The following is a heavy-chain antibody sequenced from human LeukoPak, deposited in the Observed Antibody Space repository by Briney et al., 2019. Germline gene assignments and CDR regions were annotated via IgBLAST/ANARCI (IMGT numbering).Heavy chain of an antibody. CDR2: IKTKTDGATT. CDR3: TTASELIVATVPYY. V-gene: IGHV3-15*01. D-gene: IGHD5-12*01. Sequence: PGGSLTLSCAASGLTFSDVWMTWVRQAPGRGMEWVGRIKTKTDGATTDYAAPVKGRFSILRDDSENMLYLQMRSLKTEDTALYYCTTASELIVATVPYYWGTGTLVTV. CDR1: GLTFSDVW. J-gene: IGHJ4*02.